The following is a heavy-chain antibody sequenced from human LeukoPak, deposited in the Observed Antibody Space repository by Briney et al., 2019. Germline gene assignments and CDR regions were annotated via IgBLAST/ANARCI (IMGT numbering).Heavy chain of an antibody. V-gene: IGHV3-48*01. CDR1: GFTFSSYS. J-gene: IGHJ4*02. CDR3: ARGRPPYYFDY. CDR2: IISSGTIA. Sequence: PGGSVRLSCVASGFTFSSYSMNWVRQAPGKGLEWISYIISSGTIAYYADSVKGRFTISRDNSKNTLYLHMNSLRVEDTAVYYCARGRPPYYFDYWGQGTLVTVS.